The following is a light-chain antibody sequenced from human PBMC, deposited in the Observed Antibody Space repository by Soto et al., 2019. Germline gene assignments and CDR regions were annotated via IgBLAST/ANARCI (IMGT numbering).Light chain of an antibody. CDR1: ISDIGGYNY. Sequence: QFALTQPSSVSGSPGQSITISCAGTISDIGGYNYVSWYQQHPGKAPKVMIYEVSNRPSGVSNRFSGSKSGNTASLTISGLQAEDEADYYCSSYTSSSTIYVFGSGTKVTVL. CDR2: EVS. V-gene: IGLV2-14*01. CDR3: SSYTSSSTIYV. J-gene: IGLJ1*01.